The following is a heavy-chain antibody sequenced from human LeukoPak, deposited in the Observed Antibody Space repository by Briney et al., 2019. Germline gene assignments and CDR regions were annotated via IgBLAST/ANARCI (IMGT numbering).Heavy chain of an antibody. CDR2: MNPNSGNT. Sequence: ASVKVSCKASGYTFTSYDINWVRQATGQGLEWMGWMNPNSGNTGYAQKFRGRVTMTRNTSISTAYMELSSLRSEDTAVYYCARVGIIVGADFDYWGQGTLVTVSS. CDR3: ARVGIIVGADFDY. D-gene: IGHD1-26*01. V-gene: IGHV1-8*01. J-gene: IGHJ4*02. CDR1: GYTFTSYD.